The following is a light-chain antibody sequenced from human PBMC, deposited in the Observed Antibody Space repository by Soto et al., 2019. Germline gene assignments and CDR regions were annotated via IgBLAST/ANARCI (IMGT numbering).Light chain of an antibody. Sequence: EIVMTQSPATLSVSPGERATLSCRASQSVSSNLAWYQQKPGQAPRLLIYGASTRATGITARFSGSGSGTEFTLTISSLQSEYFSVYYCQQYNNWRTWTFGQGTKVEIK. V-gene: IGKV3-15*01. CDR2: GAS. CDR3: QQYNNWRTWT. J-gene: IGKJ1*01. CDR1: QSVSSN.